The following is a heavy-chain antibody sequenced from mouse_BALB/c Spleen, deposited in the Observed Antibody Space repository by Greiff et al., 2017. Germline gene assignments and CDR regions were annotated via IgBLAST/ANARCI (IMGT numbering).Heavy chain of an antibody. CDR3: ARGLGNYWYFDV. J-gene: IGHJ1*01. D-gene: IGHD4-1*01. V-gene: IGHV5-6-5*01. Sequence: SVKGRFTISRDNARNILYLQMSSLRSEDTAMYYCARGLGNYWYFDVWGAGTTVTVSS.